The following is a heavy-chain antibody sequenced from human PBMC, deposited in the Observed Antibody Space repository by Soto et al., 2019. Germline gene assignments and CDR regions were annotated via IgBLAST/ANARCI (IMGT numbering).Heavy chain of an antibody. CDR1: GGSISSGGYS. CDR2: IYHSGST. Sequence: QLQLHESGSGLVKPSQTLSLTCAVSGGSISSGGYSWSWIRQPPGKGLEWIGYIYHSGSTYYNPSLKSRDTITVDRSKNQFPLKLSSVTAADTAVYYCARVGAVAGWDYFDYWGKGTLVTVSS. CDR3: ARVGAVAGWDYFDY. J-gene: IGHJ4*02. D-gene: IGHD6-19*01. V-gene: IGHV4-30-2*01.